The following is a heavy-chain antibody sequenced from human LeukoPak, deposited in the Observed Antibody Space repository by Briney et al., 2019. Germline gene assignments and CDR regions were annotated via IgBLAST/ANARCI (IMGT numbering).Heavy chain of an antibody. CDR3: AREDYDSSGFDY. V-gene: IGHV3-66*01. J-gene: IGHJ4*02. CDR2: IYSGGST. Sequence: PGGSLRLSCAASGFTVSSNYMSWVRQAPGKGLEWVSVIYSGGSTYYADSVKGRFTISRDNSKNTLYLQMNSLRAEDTAVYYCAREDYDSSGFDYWGQGTLVTVSS. D-gene: IGHD3-22*01. CDR1: GFTVSSNY.